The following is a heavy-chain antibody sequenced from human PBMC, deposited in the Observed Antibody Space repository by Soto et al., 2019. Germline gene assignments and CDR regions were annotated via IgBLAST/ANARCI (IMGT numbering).Heavy chain of an antibody. D-gene: IGHD3-22*01. CDR2: IGTKTGNT. CDR1: GYTFTDYG. Sequence: QVQLVQSGAEVKKPGASVKVSCKASGYTFTDYGISWVRQAPGQGLEWMGWIGTKTGNTNCAQSVQGRVTLTTDTPASTAYMELRSLRSDDTAIYYCARDRFQYESSGQGDYWGQGTLVTVSS. V-gene: IGHV1-18*04. CDR3: ARDRFQYESSGQGDY. J-gene: IGHJ4*02.